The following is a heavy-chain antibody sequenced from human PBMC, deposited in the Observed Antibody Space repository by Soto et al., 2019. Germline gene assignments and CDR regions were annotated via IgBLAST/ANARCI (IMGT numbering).Heavy chain of an antibody. CDR1: GGSFSGYY. Sequence: SETLSLTCAVYGGSFSGYYWSWIRQPPGKGLEWIGEINHSGSTNYNPSLKSRVTISVDTSKNQFSLKLSPVTAADSAVYYCARRIRYTVITFDYWGQGTLVTVSS. CDR3: ARRIRYTVITFDY. V-gene: IGHV4-34*01. J-gene: IGHJ4*02. D-gene: IGHD4-17*01. CDR2: INHSGST.